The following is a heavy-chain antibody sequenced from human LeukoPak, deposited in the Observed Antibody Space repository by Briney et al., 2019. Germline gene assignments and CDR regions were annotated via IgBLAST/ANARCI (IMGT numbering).Heavy chain of an antibody. V-gene: IGHV4-59*01. D-gene: IGHD6-13*01. CDR3: AREDHSSSWTDAFDI. CDR2: IYYSGST. CDR1: GGSISSYY. J-gene: IGHJ3*02. Sequence: PSETLSLTCTVSGGSISSYYWSWIRQPPGKGLEWIGYIYYSGSTNYNPSLKSRVTISVDTSKNQFSLKLSSVTAADTAVYYCAREDHSSSWTDAFDIWGQGTMVTVSS.